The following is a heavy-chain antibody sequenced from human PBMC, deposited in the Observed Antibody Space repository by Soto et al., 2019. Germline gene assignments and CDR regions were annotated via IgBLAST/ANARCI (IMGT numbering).Heavy chain of an antibody. J-gene: IGHJ4*02. CDR3: ARGDVDYDYVWGSYRYIDY. V-gene: IGHV4-59*01. D-gene: IGHD3-16*02. Sequence: PSETLSLTCIVSGGSISSYYWSWIRQPPGEGLEWIGYVYYSGSTNYNPSLENRVTISLDTSKNQFSLKLSSVTAADTAVYYCARGDVDYDYVWGSYRYIDYWGQGTLVTVSS. CDR1: GGSISSYY. CDR2: VYYSGST.